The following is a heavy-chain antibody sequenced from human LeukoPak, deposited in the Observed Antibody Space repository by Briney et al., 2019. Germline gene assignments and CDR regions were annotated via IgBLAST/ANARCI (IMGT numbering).Heavy chain of an antibody. CDR1: GGSISSYY. Sequence: SETLSLTCTVSGGSISSYYWSWIRQPAGKGLEWIGRIYTSGSTNYNPSLKSRVTMSVDTSKNQFSLRLTSVTAADTAVYYCARVKWSSSTSFDAFDIWGQGTMVTVSS. CDR3: ARVKWSSSTSFDAFDI. CDR2: IYTSGST. V-gene: IGHV4-4*07. J-gene: IGHJ3*02. D-gene: IGHD2/OR15-2a*01.